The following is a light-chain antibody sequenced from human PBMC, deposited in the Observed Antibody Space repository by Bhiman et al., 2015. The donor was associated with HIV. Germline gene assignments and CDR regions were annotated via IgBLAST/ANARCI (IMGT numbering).Light chain of an antibody. Sequence: VAPGKTARITCGGNNIGSKSVHWYQRKPGQAPVLVIYYDSDRPSGIPERFSGSNSGNTATLTISRVEAGDEADYYCQVWDSSSNHPGVFGGGTKLTVL. CDR3: QVWDSSSNHPGV. CDR2: YDS. CDR1: NIGSKS. V-gene: IGLV3-21*04. J-gene: IGLJ3*02.